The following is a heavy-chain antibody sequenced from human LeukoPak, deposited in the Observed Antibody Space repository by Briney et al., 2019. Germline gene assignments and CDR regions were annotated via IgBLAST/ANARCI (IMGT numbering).Heavy chain of an antibody. V-gene: IGHV3-7*01. J-gene: IGHJ4*02. CDR2: IKQDGSEK. CDR3: AKEELDPQVDY. CDR1: GFTFSNYW. Sequence: TGGSLRLSCAASGFTFSNYWMSWVRQAPGKGLEWVANIKQDGSEKYYVDSVKGRFTISRDNAKNSLYLQMNSLRAEDTAVYYCAKEELDPQVDYWGQGTLVTVSS. D-gene: IGHD1-1*01.